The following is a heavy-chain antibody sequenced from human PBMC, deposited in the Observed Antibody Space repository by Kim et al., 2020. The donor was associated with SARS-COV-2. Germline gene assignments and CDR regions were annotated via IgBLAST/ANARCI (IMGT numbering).Heavy chain of an antibody. CDR2: K. D-gene: IGHD6-19*01. CDR3: ARGIAVAATIDY. Sequence: KYYSTSRKTRLTISKDSSKSQVVLTMTNMDPVDTARYYCARGIAVAATIDYWGQGTLVTVSS. J-gene: IGHJ4*02. V-gene: IGHV2-70*01.